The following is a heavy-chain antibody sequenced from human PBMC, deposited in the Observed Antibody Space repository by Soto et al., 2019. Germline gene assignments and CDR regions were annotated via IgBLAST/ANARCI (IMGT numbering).Heavy chain of an antibody. CDR1: GYSFTSYW. J-gene: IGHJ4*02. V-gene: IGHV5-10-1*01. Sequence: GESLKISCKGSGYSFTSYWISWVRQMPGKGLEWMGRIDPSDSYTNYSPSFQGHVTISADKSISTAYLQWSSLKASDTAMYYCARDERTYYDFWSGLRKDYWGQGALVTVLL. CDR3: ARDERTYYDFWSGLRKDY. D-gene: IGHD3-3*01. CDR2: IDPSDSYT.